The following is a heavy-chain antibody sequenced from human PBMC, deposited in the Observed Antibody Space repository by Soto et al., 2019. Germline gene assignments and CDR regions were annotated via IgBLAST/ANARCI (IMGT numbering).Heavy chain of an antibody. CDR2: INPSSGAT. J-gene: IGHJ4*02. V-gene: IGHV1-2*02. CDR3: AKDRKYGDYGYNFDS. D-gene: IGHD2-21*02. CDR1: GYNFVAYY. Sequence: ASVKVSCKASGYNFVAYYMHWVRQAPGQGLEWMGWINPSSGATNFAERFQGRVTMTSDTSISTFYMEIKRLNSDDTAVYFCAKDRKYGDYGYNFDSWGQGTLVTVSP.